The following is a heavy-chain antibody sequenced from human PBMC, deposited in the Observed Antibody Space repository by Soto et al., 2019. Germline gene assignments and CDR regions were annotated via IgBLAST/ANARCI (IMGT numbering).Heavy chain of an antibody. CDR3: VRGGFLEWFVNDGFDI. Sequence: GGSLRLSCAASGFSFRTHVIHWVRQAPGKGLEWVAVISHDGSNKHYSDSVKGRFTISRDNSESTLYLQMNSLRAEDTAVYYCVRGGFLEWFVNDGFDIWGQGTMVTVSS. J-gene: IGHJ3*02. CDR1: GFSFRTHV. D-gene: IGHD3-3*01. CDR2: ISHDGSNK. V-gene: IGHV3-30-3*01.